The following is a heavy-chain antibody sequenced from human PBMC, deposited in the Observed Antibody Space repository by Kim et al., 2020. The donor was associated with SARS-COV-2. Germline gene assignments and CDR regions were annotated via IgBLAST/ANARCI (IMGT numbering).Heavy chain of an antibody. V-gene: IGHV1-18*01. Sequence: ASVKVSCKASGYTFTSYGISWVRQAPGQGLEWMGWISAYNGNTNYAQKLQGRVTMTTDTSTSTAYMELRSLRSDDTAVYYCARWGSRVTMIVVVMADAFDIWGQGTMVTVSS. D-gene: IGHD3-22*01. CDR1: GYTFTSYG. CDR2: ISAYNGNT. CDR3: ARWGSRVTMIVVVMADAFDI. J-gene: IGHJ3*02.